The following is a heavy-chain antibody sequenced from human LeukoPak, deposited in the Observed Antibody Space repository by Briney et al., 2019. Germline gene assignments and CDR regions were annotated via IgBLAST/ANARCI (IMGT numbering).Heavy chain of an antibody. J-gene: IGHJ4*02. CDR2: IYPGDSDT. D-gene: IGHD3-3*01. V-gene: IGHV5-51*01. CDR1: GYTFSSYW. Sequence: GESLRISCKGSGYTFSSYWIGWVRQMPGKGLEWMGIIYPGDSDTRYSPSLQGQVTVSVDTSIGTAYLQWSSLKASDTAIYYCARQNDFRLDYWGQGTLVTVSS. CDR3: ARQNDFRLDY.